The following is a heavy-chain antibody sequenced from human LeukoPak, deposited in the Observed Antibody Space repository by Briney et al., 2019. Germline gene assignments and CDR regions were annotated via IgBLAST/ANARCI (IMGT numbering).Heavy chain of an antibody. CDR3: ARDEGRRDGYNLDY. J-gene: IGHJ4*02. CDR1: GYTFTSNY. CDR2: IIPIFGTA. Sequence: GASVKVSCKASGYTFTSNYIHWVRQAPGQGLEWMGGIIPIFGTANYAQKFQGRVTITADESTSTAYMELSSLRSEDTAVYYCARDEGRRDGYNLDYWGQGTLVTVSS. D-gene: IGHD5-24*01. V-gene: IGHV1-69*13.